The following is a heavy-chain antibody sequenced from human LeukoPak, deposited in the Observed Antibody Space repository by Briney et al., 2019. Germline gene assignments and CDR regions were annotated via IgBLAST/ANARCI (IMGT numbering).Heavy chain of an antibody. CDR2: IYYSGST. CDR1: GGSISSYY. CDR3: ARRRWGLYYYMDV. J-gene: IGHJ6*03. V-gene: IGHV4-59*12. Sequence: PSETLSPTCTVSGGSISSYYWSWIRQPPGKGLEWIGYIYYSGSTNYNPSLKSRVTISVDTSKNQFSLKLSSVTDADTAVYYCARRRWGLYYYMDVWGKGTTVTVSS. D-gene: IGHD4-23*01.